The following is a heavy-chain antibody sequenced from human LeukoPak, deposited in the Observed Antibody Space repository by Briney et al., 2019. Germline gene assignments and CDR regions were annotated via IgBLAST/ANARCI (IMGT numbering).Heavy chain of an antibody. V-gene: IGHV3-30*02. J-gene: IGHJ4*02. CDR3: AKDLGYCSGGSCYRFDY. CDR2: XXXXGSNK. D-gene: IGHD2-15*01. Sequence: GGSLRLSCAASGFTFSSYGMHWVRQAPGKGLEXXXXXXXXGSNKYYADSVKGRFTISRDNSKNTLYLQMNSLRAEDTAVYYCAKDLGYCSGGSCYRFDYWGQGTLVTVSS. CDR1: GFTFSSYG.